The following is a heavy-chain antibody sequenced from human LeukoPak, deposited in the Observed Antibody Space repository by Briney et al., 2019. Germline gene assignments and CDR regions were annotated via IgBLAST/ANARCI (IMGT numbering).Heavy chain of an antibody. CDR3: ARVRGFVDY. D-gene: IGHD5-12*01. Sequence: GGSLRLFCAASGFTFSSYEMNWVRQAPGKGLEWVSYISSSGSTIYNADSVKGRFTISRDNAKNSLYLQMNSLRAEDTAVYYCARVRGFVDYWGQGTLVTVSS. CDR2: ISSSGSTI. CDR1: GFTFSSYE. J-gene: IGHJ4*02. V-gene: IGHV3-48*03.